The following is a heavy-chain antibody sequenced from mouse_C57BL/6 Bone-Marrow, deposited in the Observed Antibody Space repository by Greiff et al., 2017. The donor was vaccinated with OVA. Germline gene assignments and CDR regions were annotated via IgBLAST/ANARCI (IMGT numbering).Heavy chain of an antibody. D-gene: IGHD1-1*01. V-gene: IGHV1-81*01. CDR2: IYPRSGNT. CDR3: ARTLYGSSPYWYFDV. J-gene: IGHJ1*03. CDR1: GYTFTSYG. Sequence: VQLQQSGAELARPGASVKLSCKASGYTFTSYGISWVKQRTGQGLEWIGEIYPRSGNTYYNEKFKGKATLTADKSSSTAYMELRSMTSEDSAVYFCARTLYGSSPYWYFDVWGTGTTVTVSS.